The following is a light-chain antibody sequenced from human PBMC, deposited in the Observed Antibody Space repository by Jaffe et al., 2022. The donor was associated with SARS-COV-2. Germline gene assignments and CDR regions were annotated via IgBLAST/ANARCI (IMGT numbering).Light chain of an antibody. J-gene: IGLJ1*01. CDR3: SSYTISCTCYV. CDR1: SSDVGGYNY. Sequence: QSALTQPASVSGSPGQSITISCTGTSSDVGGYNYVSWYQQHPGKAPKLMIYEVSNRPSGVPDRFSGSKSGNTASLTISGLQAEDEADYYCSSYTISCTCYVFGTGTKVTVL. V-gene: IGLV2-14*01. CDR2: EVS.